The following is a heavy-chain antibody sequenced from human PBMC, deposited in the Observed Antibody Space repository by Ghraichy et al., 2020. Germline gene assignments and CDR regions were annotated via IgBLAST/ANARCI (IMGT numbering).Heavy chain of an antibody. CDR1: GFTLSNYW. CDR3: ARDYYYVSSGFFGRFDS. Sequence: GGSLRLSCAASGFTLSNYWMTWIRQAPGKGLEWVATIKNDGSENYYGGSVKGRFTISRDNAKNSLYLQMNGLRAEDTAVYYCARDYYYVSSGFFGRFDSWGQGTLVTVSS. CDR2: IKNDGSEN. V-gene: IGHV3-7*03. D-gene: IGHD3-22*01. J-gene: IGHJ4*02.